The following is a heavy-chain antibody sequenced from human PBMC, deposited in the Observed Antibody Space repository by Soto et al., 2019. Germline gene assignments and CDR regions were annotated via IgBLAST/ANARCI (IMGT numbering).Heavy chain of an antibody. Sequence: ASVKVSCKASGYSFTNYDINWVRQAPGQGLEWMGWISAYNGDTNYAQKLQGRVTMTTDTSTSTAYMELRSLRSDDTAVYYCARSGLPDPVVVVGHTPFDPWGQGTLVTVPQ. J-gene: IGHJ5*02. CDR1: GYSFTNYD. CDR2: ISAYNGDT. V-gene: IGHV1-18*01. CDR3: ARSGLPDPVVVVGHTPFDP. D-gene: IGHD2-15*01.